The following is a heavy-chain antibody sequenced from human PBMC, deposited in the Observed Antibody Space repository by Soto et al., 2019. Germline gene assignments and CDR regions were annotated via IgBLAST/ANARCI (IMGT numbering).Heavy chain of an antibody. CDR2: TYYRSKWYY. V-gene: IGHV6-1*01. CDR1: GDSVSSNSAG. D-gene: IGHD1-26*01. J-gene: IGHJ4*01. CDR3: ARGEQYSGRIFDY. Sequence: SQTLSLTCAITGDSVSSNSAGWSWVRQSPSRGLERLGRTYYRSKWYYEYAVSVRGRITINPDTSKNQYSLQLNSVTPEGTAVYFCARGEQYSGRIFDYWGQGTLVTVSS.